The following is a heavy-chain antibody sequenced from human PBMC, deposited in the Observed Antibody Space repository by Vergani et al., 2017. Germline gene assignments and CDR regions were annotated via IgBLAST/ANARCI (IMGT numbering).Heavy chain of an antibody. CDR1: GFSSNSYW. V-gene: IGHV3-74*03. Sequence: DVHLAESGGGFFQPGGSLRLSCSASGFSSNSYWMHWVRQVPGKGLLWVSRIKSDGSITAYADSVKGRFTISRDNAQNTLYLQMNSLRVEDTGVYYCARARCIETCYMSNWLDSWGQGTLVTVSS. D-gene: IGHD3-9*01. CDR2: IKSDGSIT. CDR3: ARARCIETCYMSNWLDS. J-gene: IGHJ5*01.